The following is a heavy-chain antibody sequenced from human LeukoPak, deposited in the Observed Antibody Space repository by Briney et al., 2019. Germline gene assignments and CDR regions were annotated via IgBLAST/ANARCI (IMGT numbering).Heavy chain of an antibody. J-gene: IGHJ5*02. D-gene: IGHD2-2*01. Sequence: GGSLRLSCAASGFTFSSYAMSWVRQAPGKGLEWVSSINDSGDSTYYADSLKGRFTISRDNSKNTLYLLMNNLGAEDTAIFYCATAYCSSTSCPTWGQGTLVTVSS. CDR3: ATAYCSSTSCPT. V-gene: IGHV3-23*01. CDR2: INDSGDST. CDR1: GFTFSSYA.